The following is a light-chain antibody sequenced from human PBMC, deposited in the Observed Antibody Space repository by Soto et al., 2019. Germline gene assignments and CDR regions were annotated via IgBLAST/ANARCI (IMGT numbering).Light chain of an antibody. CDR2: TTN. J-gene: IGLJ1*01. V-gene: IGLV1-44*01. CDR1: SSNIGTSS. Sequence: QSALTQPHSASGTPGQRVTISCSGSSSNIGTSSVHWFQQLPGTAPKLLISTTNQRPSGVPERFSGSKSGTSASLAISGLQSEDEADYYCAAWDDSLNGHVFGTGTKVTLL. CDR3: AAWDDSLNGHV.